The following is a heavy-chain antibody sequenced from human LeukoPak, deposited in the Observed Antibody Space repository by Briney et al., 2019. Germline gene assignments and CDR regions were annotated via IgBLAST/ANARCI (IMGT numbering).Heavy chain of an antibody. CDR2: ISYDGSNK. Sequence: GGSLRLSCAASGFTFSSYAIHWVRQAPGKGLEWVAVISYDGSNKYYADSVKGRFTISRDNSKNTLYLQMNSLRAEDTAVYYCARDGVSVAQDAFDIWGQGTMVTVSS. CDR1: GFTFSSYA. D-gene: IGHD6-19*01. CDR3: ARDGVSVAQDAFDI. J-gene: IGHJ3*02. V-gene: IGHV3-30*04.